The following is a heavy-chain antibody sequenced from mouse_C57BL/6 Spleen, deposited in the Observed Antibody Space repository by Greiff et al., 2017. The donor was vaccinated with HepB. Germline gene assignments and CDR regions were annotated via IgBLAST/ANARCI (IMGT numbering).Heavy chain of an antibody. CDR2: ISNGGGST. V-gene: IGHV5-12*01. Sequence: EVQLVESGGGLVQPGGSLKLSCAASGFTFSDYYMYWVRQTPEKRLEWVAYISNGGGSTYYPDTVKGRFTISRDNAKNTLYLQMSRLKSEDTAMYYCARISYYGTFFDYWGQGTTLTVSS. CDR1: GFTFSDYY. J-gene: IGHJ2*01. CDR3: ARISYYGTFFDY. D-gene: IGHD1-1*01.